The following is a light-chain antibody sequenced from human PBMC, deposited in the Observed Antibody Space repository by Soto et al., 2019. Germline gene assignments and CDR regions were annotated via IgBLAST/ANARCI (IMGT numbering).Light chain of an antibody. CDR1: QGISRW. CDR3: QQADSSPFT. V-gene: IGKV1-12*01. Sequence: DIQMTQSPSSVSASLGDRVTITCRASQGISRWLAWYQQKPGQAPKLLIYAASTLQSGVPSRFSGSGSGTDFTLIISSLQPEDFATYYCQQADSSPFTFGHGTKVEIK. CDR2: AAS. J-gene: IGKJ3*01.